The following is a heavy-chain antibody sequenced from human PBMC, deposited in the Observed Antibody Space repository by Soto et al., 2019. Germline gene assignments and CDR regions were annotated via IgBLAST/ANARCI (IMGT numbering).Heavy chain of an antibody. CDR3: ARAPRGNYDYPSYFDY. CDR1: GGSISSYY. D-gene: IGHD3-16*01. CDR2: IYYSGST. Sequence: SETLSLTCTVSGGSISSYYWSWIRQPPGKGLEWIGYIYYSGSTNYNPSLKSRVTISVDTSKNQFSLKLSSVTAADTAVYYCARAPRGNYDYPSYFDYWGQGTLVTVSS. J-gene: IGHJ4*02. V-gene: IGHV4-59*01.